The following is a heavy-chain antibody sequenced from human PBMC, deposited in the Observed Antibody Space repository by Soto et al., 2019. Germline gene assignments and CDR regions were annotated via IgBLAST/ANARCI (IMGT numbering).Heavy chain of an antibody. CDR3: ARQPPDCYDSNPSGMYGMDV. D-gene: IGHD3-22*01. CDR2: IYPGDSDI. J-gene: IGHJ6*02. V-gene: IGHV5-51*01. Sequence: GESLKISCKGSGYSFTSYWIGWVRQMPGKGLEWMGIIYPGDSDIRYSPSFQGQVTISADKSISTAYLQWSSLKASDTAMYYCARQPPDCYDSNPSGMYGMDVWGQGTTVTVSS. CDR1: GYSFTSYW.